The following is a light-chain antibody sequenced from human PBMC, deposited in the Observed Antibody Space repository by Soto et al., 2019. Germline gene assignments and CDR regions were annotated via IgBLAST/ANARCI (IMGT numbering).Light chain of an antibody. V-gene: IGKV3D-20*01. J-gene: IGKJ5*01. Sequence: EIVLTQSPATLSLSPGERATLSCGASQSVSSSYLAWYQQKPGLAPRLLIYDASSRATGIPDRFSGSGSGTYFPLTISRLEPEDFAVYYCQQYGSSPITFGQGTRLEIK. CDR3: QQYGSSPIT. CDR1: QSVSSSY. CDR2: DAS.